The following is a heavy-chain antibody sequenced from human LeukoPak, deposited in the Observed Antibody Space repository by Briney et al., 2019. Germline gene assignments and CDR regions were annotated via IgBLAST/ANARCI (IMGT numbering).Heavy chain of an antibody. Sequence: SETLSLTCTVSGGSISSYYWSWIRQPPGKGLEWIGYIYYSGSTNYNPSLKSRVTISVDTSKNQFSLKLSSVTAADTAVYCCARARGSSGYYYGPYYYYGMDVWGQGTTVTVSS. D-gene: IGHD3-22*01. V-gene: IGHV4-59*01. CDR3: ARARGSSGYYYGPYYYYGMDV. CDR2: IYYSGST. CDR1: GGSISSYY. J-gene: IGHJ6*02.